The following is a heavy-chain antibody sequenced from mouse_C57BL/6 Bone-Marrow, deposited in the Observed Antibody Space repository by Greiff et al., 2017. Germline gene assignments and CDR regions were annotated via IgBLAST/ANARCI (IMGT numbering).Heavy chain of an antibody. CDR2: IDPSASYT. CDR1: GYTFTSYW. CDR3: AREGDYYFDY. Sequence: LQQPGAELVMPGASVKLSCKASGYTFTSYWMHWVKQRPGQGLEWIGEIDPSASYTNYNQKFKGKSTLTVDKASSTAYMQLSSLTSEDSSVYYCAREGDYYFDYWGQGTTLTVAS. J-gene: IGHJ2*01. V-gene: IGHV1-69*01.